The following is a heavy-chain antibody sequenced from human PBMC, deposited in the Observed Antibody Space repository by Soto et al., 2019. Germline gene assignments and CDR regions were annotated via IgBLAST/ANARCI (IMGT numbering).Heavy chain of an antibody. CDR2: IYDSESA. D-gene: IGHD6-6*01. CDR1: GESISSGGYY. Sequence: QVQLQESGPGLVKPSQTLSLTCSVSGESISSGGYYWSWIRHHPGKGLEWIGYIYDSESAYYHPSLKSPVNISMGTFKNHFAMRLSFVTAAETAVYFCARASSSSSAADYWGQGTLATVSS. J-gene: IGHJ4*02. V-gene: IGHV4-31*01. CDR3: ARASSSSSAADY.